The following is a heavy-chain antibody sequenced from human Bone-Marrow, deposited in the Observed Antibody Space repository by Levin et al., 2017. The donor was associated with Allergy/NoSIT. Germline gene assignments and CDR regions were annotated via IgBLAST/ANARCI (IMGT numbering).Heavy chain of an antibody. Sequence: AGGSLRLSCAASGFTFSNYAMNWVRQVPGKGLEWVAVISYDGTNKYYPDFVKGRFTISRDNSKNTLYLQMNSLRAEDTAVYYCARDAAYCSGGNCYSGGYFDHWGQGTLVTVSS. CDR1: GFTFSNYA. CDR3: ARDAAYCSGGNCYSGGYFDH. CDR2: ISYDGTNK. V-gene: IGHV3-30-3*01. J-gene: IGHJ1*01. D-gene: IGHD2-15*01.